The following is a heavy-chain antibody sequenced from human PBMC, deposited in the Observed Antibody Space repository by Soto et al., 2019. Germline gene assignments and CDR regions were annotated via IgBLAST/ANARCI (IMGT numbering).Heavy chain of an antibody. J-gene: IGHJ4*02. CDR2: VFHTGNT. CDR1: GDSISSSVW. CDR3: ATKAWVRFDY. D-gene: IGHD7-27*01. Sequence: QVQMQESGPGLVKPSGTLSLTCAVSGDSISSSVWWTWVRQPPGKGLEWIGEVFHTGNTNYNPSLKSRVTMSVDKSTNEFSLKVTSVTAADTAIYYCATKAWVRFDYWGQGALVTVSS. V-gene: IGHV4-4*02.